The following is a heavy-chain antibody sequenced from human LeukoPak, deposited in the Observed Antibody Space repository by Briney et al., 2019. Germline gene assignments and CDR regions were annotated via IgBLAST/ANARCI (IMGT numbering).Heavy chain of an antibody. CDR1: GFTFDDYG. J-gene: IGHJ3*02. V-gene: IGHV3-20*04. CDR3: ARVRKQYYYDDSHHRDASDI. CDR2: INWNGNNV. D-gene: IGHD3-22*01. Sequence: GGSLRLSCATSGFTFDDYGVNWVRQAPGKGLEWVSNINWNGNNVDYADSVKGRFTISRDKAKNSLHLQMNSLRAEDTALYYCARVRKQYYYDDSHHRDASDIWGRGTMVIVSS.